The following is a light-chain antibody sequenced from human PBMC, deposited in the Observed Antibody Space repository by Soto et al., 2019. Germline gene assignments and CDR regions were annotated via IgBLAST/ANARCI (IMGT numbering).Light chain of an antibody. CDR1: QSVSSNY. CDR3: QQYGSSPRT. CDR2: GAS. J-gene: IGKJ1*01. V-gene: IGKV3-20*01. Sequence: VMNQSPSTLSVSPGGRATLSCTASQSVSSNYLAWYQQKPGQAPRLLIYGASSRATGIPDRFSGSGSGTDFTLTISRLEPEDFAVYYCQQYGSSPRTFAQGTKVDIK.